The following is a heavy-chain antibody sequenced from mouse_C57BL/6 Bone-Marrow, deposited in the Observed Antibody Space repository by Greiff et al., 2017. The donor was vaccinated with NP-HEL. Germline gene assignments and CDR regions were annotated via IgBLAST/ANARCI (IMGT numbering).Heavy chain of an antibody. D-gene: IGHD1-1*01. CDR2: IDPEDGET. V-gene: IGHV14-2*01. J-gene: IGHJ3*01. CDR3: ARGDYYGSPFAY. Sequence: EVQLQQSGAELVKPGASVKLSCTASGFNITDYYMHWVKQRTEQGLEWIGRIDPEDGETKYAPKFQGKATITADTSSNTAYLQLSSLTSEDTAVYYCARGDYYGSPFAYWGQGTLVTVSA. CDR1: GFNITDYY.